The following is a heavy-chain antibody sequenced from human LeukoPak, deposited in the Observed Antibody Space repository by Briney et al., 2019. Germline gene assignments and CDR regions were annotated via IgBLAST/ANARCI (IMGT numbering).Heavy chain of an antibody. J-gene: IGHJ4*02. V-gene: IGHV3-7*01. Sequence: GGSLRLSCAASGFTFSSYWMSWVRQAPGKGLEWVANIKQDGSEKYYVDSVKGRFTISRDNAKNSLYLQMNSLRAEDTAVYYCASLTVGYSGTYHDYWGQGTLVTVTS. CDR1: GFTFSSYW. D-gene: IGHD1-26*01. CDR3: ASLTVGYSGTYHDY. CDR2: IKQDGSEK.